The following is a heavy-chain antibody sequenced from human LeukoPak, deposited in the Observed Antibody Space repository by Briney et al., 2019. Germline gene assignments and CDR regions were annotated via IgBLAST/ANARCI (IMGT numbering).Heavy chain of an antibody. CDR3: ARLQADY. CDR2: INLNSGGT. J-gene: IGHJ4*02. CDR1: ESTFTAYY. V-gene: IGHV1-2*02. Sequence: ASVKVSCTPSESTFTAYYMNWWRQAPGQGLEWMGWINLNSGGTNYAQKFQGRVTMTRDTSISTAYMELSRLRSDDTAVYYCARLQADYWGQGTLVTVSS.